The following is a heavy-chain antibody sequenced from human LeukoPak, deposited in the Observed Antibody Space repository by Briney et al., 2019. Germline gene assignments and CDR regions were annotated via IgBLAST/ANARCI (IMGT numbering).Heavy chain of an antibody. CDR3: ARAPGSSSWFGYDDY. V-gene: IGHV4-30-4*01. CDR1: GGSISSGDSY. CDR2: IYYRGNT. Sequence: PSETLSLTCTVSGGSISSGDSYWSWIRQSPGKGLEWIGYIYYRGNTYYNPSLKSRVTISVDTSNNQFSLKLNSMTAADTAVYYCARAPGSSSWFGYDDYLGQGTLVTVSS. J-gene: IGHJ4*02. D-gene: IGHD6-13*01.